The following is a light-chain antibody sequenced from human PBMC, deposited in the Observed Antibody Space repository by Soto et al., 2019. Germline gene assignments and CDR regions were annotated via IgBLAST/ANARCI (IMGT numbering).Light chain of an antibody. Sequence: DIQMIQSPSTLSASVGDRVTITCRASQSIISCLAWYQQKPGKAPKPLIYTASSLESGVPSRFSGSGSGTEFTLTISSLQPDDFATYFCQQYNSYPWTFGQGTKVEIK. CDR1: QSIISC. CDR3: QQYNSYPWT. V-gene: IGKV1-5*03. J-gene: IGKJ1*01. CDR2: TAS.